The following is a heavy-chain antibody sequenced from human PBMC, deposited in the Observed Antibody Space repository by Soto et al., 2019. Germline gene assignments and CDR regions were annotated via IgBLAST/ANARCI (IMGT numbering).Heavy chain of an antibody. CDR2: IFSNDEK. Sequence: QVTLKESGPVLVKPTETLTLTCTVSGFSLSNARMGVSWIRQPPGKALEWLAHIFSNDEKSYSTPLKSRLTISKDTSKSQVVLTMTNMYPVDTATYYCARMMVVAATMWWFDPWGQGTLVTVSS. CDR1: GFSLSNARMG. CDR3: ARMMVVAATMWWFDP. J-gene: IGHJ5*02. D-gene: IGHD2-15*01. V-gene: IGHV2-26*01.